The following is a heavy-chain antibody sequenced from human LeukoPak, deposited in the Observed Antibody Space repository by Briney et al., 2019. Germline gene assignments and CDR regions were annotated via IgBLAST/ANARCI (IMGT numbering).Heavy chain of an antibody. CDR1: GGSISSYY. CDR2: IYYSGST. V-gene: IGHV4-59*08. J-gene: IGHJ5*02. CDR3: ARVTMVRGVSYWFDP. Sequence: SETLSLTCTVSGGSISSYYWSWIRQPPGKGLEWIGYIYYSGSTNYNPSLKSRVTISVDTSKNQFSLKLSSVTAADTAVYYCARVTMVRGVSYWFDPWGQGTLVTVSS. D-gene: IGHD3-10*01.